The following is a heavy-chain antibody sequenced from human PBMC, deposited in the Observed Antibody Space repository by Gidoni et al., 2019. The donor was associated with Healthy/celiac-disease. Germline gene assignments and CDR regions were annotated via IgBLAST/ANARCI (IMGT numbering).Heavy chain of an antibody. CDR2: IKQDGSEK. CDR1: GFTFSSYW. D-gene: IGHD6-19*01. Sequence: VESGGGLVQPGGSLRLSCAASGFTFSSYWMSWVRQAPGKGLEWVANIKQDGSEKYYVDSVKGRFTISRDNAKNSLYLQMNSLRAEDTAVYYCAREKQWLVPPYYYYYGMDVWGQGTTVTVSS. V-gene: IGHV3-7*01. J-gene: IGHJ6*02. CDR3: AREKQWLVPPYYYYYGMDV.